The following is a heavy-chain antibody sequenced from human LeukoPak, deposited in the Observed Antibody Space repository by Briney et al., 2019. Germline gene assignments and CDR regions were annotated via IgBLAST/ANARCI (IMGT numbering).Heavy chain of an antibody. Sequence: SVKVSCKASGGTFSSYAISWVRQAPGQGLEWMGRIIPILGVANYAQKFQGRVTITADKSTSTACMELSSLRSEDTAVYYCASTYFTTHHIDYWGQGTLVTVSS. CDR3: ASTYFTTHHIDY. J-gene: IGHJ4*02. CDR1: GGTFSSYA. D-gene: IGHD1-1*01. CDR2: IIPILGVA. V-gene: IGHV1-69*04.